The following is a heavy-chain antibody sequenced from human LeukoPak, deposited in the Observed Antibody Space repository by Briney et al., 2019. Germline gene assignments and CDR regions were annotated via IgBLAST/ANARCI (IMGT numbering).Heavy chain of an antibody. Sequence: SVKVSCKASGFTFTSSAVQWVRQARGQRLELIGWIVVGSGNTNYAQKFQERVTITRDMSTSTAYMELSSLRSEDTAVYYCAADSDFYSGSYYFDYWGQGTLVTVSS. V-gene: IGHV1-58*01. J-gene: IGHJ4*02. CDR3: AADSDFYSGSYYFDY. D-gene: IGHD1-26*01. CDR2: IVVGSGNT. CDR1: GFTFTSSA.